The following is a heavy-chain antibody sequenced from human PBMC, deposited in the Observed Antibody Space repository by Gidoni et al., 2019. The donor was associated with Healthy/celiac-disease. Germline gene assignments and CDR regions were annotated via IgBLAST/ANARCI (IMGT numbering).Heavy chain of an antibody. CDR3: ARDIGTAMVLYYFDY. CDR2: IWYDGSNK. Sequence: QVQLVESGGGVVQPGRSLRLSCAASGFTFSSYGMHWVRQAPGKGLGWVAVIWYDGSNKYYADSVKGRFTISRDNSKNTLYLQMNSLRAEDTAVYYCARDIGTAMVLYYFDYWGQGTLVTVSS. CDR1: GFTFSSYG. D-gene: IGHD5-18*01. V-gene: IGHV3-33*01. J-gene: IGHJ4*02.